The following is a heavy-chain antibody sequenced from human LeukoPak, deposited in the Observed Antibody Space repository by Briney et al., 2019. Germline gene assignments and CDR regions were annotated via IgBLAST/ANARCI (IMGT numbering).Heavy chain of an antibody. Sequence: GGSLRLSCAASGFTFNNYEMNWVRQAPGKGLEWVSIISSGGGTKYYADSVKGRFTISRDNAKNSLYLQMNSLRAEDTAVYYCARPSGSYRPFDYWGQGTLVTVSS. CDR3: ARPSGSYRPFDY. V-gene: IGHV3-48*03. CDR1: GFTFNNYE. CDR2: ISSGGGTK. J-gene: IGHJ4*02. D-gene: IGHD1-26*01.